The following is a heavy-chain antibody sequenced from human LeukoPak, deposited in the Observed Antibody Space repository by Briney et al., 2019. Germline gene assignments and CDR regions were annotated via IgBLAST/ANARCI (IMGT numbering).Heavy chain of an antibody. CDR2: ISGSGGST. Sequence: GGSLRLSCAASGFTFSSYAMSWVRQAPGKGLEWVSAISGSGGSTYYADSVKGRFTISRDNSKNTLYLQMNSLRAEDTAVYYCAKPNTPLIVVLTAAFDFWGQGSLVTVSS. J-gene: IGHJ4*02. CDR1: GFTFSSYA. D-gene: IGHD2-21*02. V-gene: IGHV3-23*01. CDR3: AKPNTPLIVVLTAAFDF.